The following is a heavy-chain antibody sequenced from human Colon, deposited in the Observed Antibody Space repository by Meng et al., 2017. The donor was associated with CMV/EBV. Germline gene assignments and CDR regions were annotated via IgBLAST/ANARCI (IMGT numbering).Heavy chain of an antibody. CDR3: ARDPGGRYSDS. V-gene: IGHV5-51*01. CDR2: IYPGDSDT. D-gene: IGHD1-1*01. CDR1: GYSFTSYG. J-gene: IGHJ4*02. Sequence: GGSLRLSCKGSGYSFTSYGIGWVRQMPGKGLEWMGIIYPGDSDTRYSPSFQGQVTISADKSISTAYLQWSSLKASDTAMYYCARDPGGRYSDSWGQGTLVTVSS.